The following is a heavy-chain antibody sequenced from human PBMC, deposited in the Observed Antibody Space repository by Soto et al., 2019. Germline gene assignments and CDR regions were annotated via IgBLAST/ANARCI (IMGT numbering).Heavy chain of an antibody. Sequence: ASLKVSGKFSGYTLTELSIHWVRQAPGKGLEWMGGFDPEDGETIYAQKFQGRVTMTEDTSTDTAYMEPSSLRSEDTAVYYCATLYFYDSSGYDYWGQGTLATAS. CDR2: FDPEDGET. CDR1: GYTLTELS. J-gene: IGHJ4*02. V-gene: IGHV1-24*01. CDR3: ATLYFYDSSGYDY. D-gene: IGHD3-22*01.